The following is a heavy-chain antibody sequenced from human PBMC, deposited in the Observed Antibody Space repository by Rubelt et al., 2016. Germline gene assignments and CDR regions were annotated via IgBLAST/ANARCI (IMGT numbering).Heavy chain of an antibody. CDR2: IYYSGST. CDR3: ASSQGYDILTGYHYYYYYGMDV. V-gene: IGHV4-59*08. J-gene: IGHJ6*02. CDR1: GGSISSYY. D-gene: IGHD3-9*01. Sequence: ETLSLTCTVSGGSISSYYWSWIRQPPGKGLEWIGYIYYSGSTNYNPSLKSRVTISVDTSKNQFSLKLSSVTAADTAVYYCASSQGYDILTGYHYYYYYGMDVWGQGTTVTVSS.